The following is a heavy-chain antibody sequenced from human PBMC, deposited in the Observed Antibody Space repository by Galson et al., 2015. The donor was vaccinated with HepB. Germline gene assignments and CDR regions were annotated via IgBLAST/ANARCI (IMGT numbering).Heavy chain of an antibody. CDR3: ARDRDSSGYCDY. J-gene: IGHJ4*02. D-gene: IGHD3-22*01. CDR2: IIPIFGTA. Sequence: SVKVSCKASGGTFSSYAISWVRQAPGQGLEWMGGIIPIFGTANYAQKFQGRVTITADESTSTAYMELSSLRSEDTAVYYCARDRDSSGYCDYWGQGTLVTVSS. CDR1: GGTFSSYA. V-gene: IGHV1-69*13.